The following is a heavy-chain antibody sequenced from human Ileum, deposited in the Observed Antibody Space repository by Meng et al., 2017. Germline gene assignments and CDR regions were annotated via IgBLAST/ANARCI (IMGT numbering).Heavy chain of an antibody. Sequence: QVQLQESGPGLVKPSQTLSLTCAVSGDSINRGDHYWTWIRQPPGKGPEWMGYIYSSGRTYYTPSLKGRLTISADTSQSTLSLKLNSVTATDTAVYFCAKATYLGSGYYFDYWGQGALVTVSS. CDR1: GDSINRGDHY. D-gene: IGHD3-10*01. V-gene: IGHV4-30-4*01. CDR3: AKATYLGSGYYFDY. CDR2: IYSSGRT. J-gene: IGHJ4*02.